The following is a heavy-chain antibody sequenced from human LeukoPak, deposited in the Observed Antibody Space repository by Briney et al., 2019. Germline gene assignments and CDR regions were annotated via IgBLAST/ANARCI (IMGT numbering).Heavy chain of an antibody. V-gene: IGHV3-21*01. CDR3: ARDRDYYDSSGYYAHYLDY. CDR2: ISSGSRTSI. D-gene: IGHD3-22*01. J-gene: IGHJ4*02. Sequence: PGGSLRLSCAASGFTFSSYSMNWVRQAPGKGLEWVSSISSGSRTSIYYADSVKGRFTISRANAKNSLYLQMNSLRAEDTAVYYCARDRDYYDSSGYYAHYLDYWGQGTLVTVSS. CDR1: GFTFSSYS.